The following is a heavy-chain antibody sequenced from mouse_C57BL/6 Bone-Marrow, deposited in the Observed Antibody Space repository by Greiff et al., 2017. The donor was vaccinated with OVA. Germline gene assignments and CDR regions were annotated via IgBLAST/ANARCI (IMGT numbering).Heavy chain of an antibody. Sequence: EVQLQQSGPELVKPGASVKISCKASGYTFTDYYMNWVKQSHGKSLEWIGDINPNNGGTSYNQKFKGKATLTVDKSSSTAYMELRSLTSEDSAVYYCARSSYYGNYWYFDVWGTGTTVTVSS. D-gene: IGHD2-10*01. J-gene: IGHJ1*03. CDR1: GYTFTDYY. CDR3: ARSSYYGNYWYFDV. CDR2: INPNNGGT. V-gene: IGHV1-26*01.